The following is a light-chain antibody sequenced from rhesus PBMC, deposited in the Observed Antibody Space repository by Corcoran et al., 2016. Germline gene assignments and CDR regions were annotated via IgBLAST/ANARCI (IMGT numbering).Light chain of an antibody. CDR1: QSISNY. V-gene: IGKV1-74*01. CDR3: QHGYGTPIFT. J-gene: IGKJ3*01. CDR2: KAS. Sequence: DIQMTQSPSSLSASVGDRVTITCRASQSISNYLNWYQQEPGKAPKLLIYKASTLQSGVPSRFSGSGSGTDYTFPISSLQPEDVATYYCQHGYGTPIFTFGPGTKLDI.